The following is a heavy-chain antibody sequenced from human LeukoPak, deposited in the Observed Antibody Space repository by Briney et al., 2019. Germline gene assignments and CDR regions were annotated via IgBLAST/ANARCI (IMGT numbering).Heavy chain of an antibody. Sequence: VASVKVSCKASGYTFTGYYMHWVRQAPGQGLEWTGWINPNSGGTNYAQKFQGRVTMTRDTSISTAYMELSSLRSEDTAVYYCATAQDSSGYEGNWGQGTLVTVSS. CDR3: ATAQDSSGYEGN. CDR2: INPNSGGT. V-gene: IGHV1-2*02. D-gene: IGHD3-22*01. CDR1: GYTFTGYY. J-gene: IGHJ4*02.